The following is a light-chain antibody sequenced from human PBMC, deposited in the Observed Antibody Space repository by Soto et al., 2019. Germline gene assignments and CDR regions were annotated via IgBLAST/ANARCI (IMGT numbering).Light chain of an antibody. Sequence: AIRMTQSPSSISAFTGDRVTNTCRASHPISTYLAWYQQKPGKTPTLLMYAASTLQSGVPSRFSGSGSGTDFTLTISCLQSEDFATYYCQQYYTYPLAFGQGTKVEIK. CDR2: AAS. CDR1: HPISTY. V-gene: IGKV1-8*01. CDR3: QQYYTYPLA. J-gene: IGKJ1*01.